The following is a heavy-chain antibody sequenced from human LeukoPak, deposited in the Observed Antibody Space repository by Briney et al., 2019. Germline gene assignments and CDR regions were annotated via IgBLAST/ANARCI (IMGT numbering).Heavy chain of an antibody. V-gene: IGHV4-34*01. D-gene: IGHD3-9*01. CDR3: ARGAQYYDILTGYYPNYYYMDV. Sequence: PSETLSLTCAVYGGSFSGSYWSWIRQPPGKGLEWIGEINHSGSTNYNPSLKSRVTISVDTSKNQFSLKLSSVTAADTAVYYCARGAQYYDILTGYYPNYYYMDVWGKGTTVTVSS. CDR2: INHSGST. J-gene: IGHJ6*03. CDR1: GGSFSGSY.